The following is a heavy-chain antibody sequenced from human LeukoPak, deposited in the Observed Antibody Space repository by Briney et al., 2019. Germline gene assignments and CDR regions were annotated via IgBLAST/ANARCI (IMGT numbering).Heavy chain of an antibody. CDR1: GYTFSDYY. J-gene: IGHJ4*02. CDR3: ARGTRGSYSSIHD. CDR2: INPNSGGT. V-gene: IGHV1-2*02. Sequence: ASVKVSCKASGYTFSDYYIHWVRQAPGQGLEWVGWINPNSGGTDSAQKLQGRVTMTRDTSISATYMELRTLTSDDTAVYYCARGTRGSYSSIHDWGQGALVTVSS. D-gene: IGHD1-26*01.